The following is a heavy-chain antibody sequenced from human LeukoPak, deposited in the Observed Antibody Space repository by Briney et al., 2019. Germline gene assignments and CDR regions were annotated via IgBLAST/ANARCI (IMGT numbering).Heavy chain of an antibody. Sequence: ASVKVSCKASGYTFTSYGISWVRQAPGQGLEGMGWISAYNGNTNYAQKLQGRVTMTTDTSTSTAYMELRSLRSDDTAVYYCARETYYDILTGYYNPYYFDYWGQGTLVTVSS. V-gene: IGHV1-18*01. CDR1: GYTFTSYG. J-gene: IGHJ4*02. D-gene: IGHD3-9*01. CDR3: ARETYYDILTGYYNPYYFDY. CDR2: ISAYNGNT.